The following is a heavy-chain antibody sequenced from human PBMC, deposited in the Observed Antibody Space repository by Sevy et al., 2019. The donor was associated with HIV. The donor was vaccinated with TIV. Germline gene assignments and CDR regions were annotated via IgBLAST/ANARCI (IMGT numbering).Heavy chain of an antibody. J-gene: IGHJ6*03. CDR1: GFSFSNYW. D-gene: IGHD1-1*01. CDR3: ARDTNYFYVDV. Sequence: GGSLRLSCVVSGFSFSNYWMTWVRQAPGKGLGWVDNIKPDGSVKSYVDSVKGRFTISRDNAKNSLSLQMNSLSAEDTAVYYCARDTNYFYVDVWGKGTTVTVSS. V-gene: IGHV3-7*01. CDR2: IKPDGSVK.